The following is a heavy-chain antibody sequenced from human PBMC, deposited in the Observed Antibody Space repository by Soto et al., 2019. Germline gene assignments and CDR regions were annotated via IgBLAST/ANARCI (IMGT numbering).Heavy chain of an antibody. CDR3: ARDITFGGVVGLFDY. D-gene: IGHD3-16*02. V-gene: IGHV1-46*01. J-gene: IGHJ4*02. CDR1: GYTFTSYY. CDR2: INPSGGST. Sequence: GASVKVSCKASGYTFTSYYMHWVRQAPGQGLEWMGIINPSGGSTSYAQKFQGRVTMTRDTSTSTVYMELSSLRSEDTAVYYCARDITFGGVVGLFDYWGQGTLVTVSS.